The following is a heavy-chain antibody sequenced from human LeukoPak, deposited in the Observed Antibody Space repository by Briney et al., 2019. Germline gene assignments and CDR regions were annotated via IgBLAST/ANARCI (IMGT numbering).Heavy chain of an antibody. V-gene: IGHV3-48*03. CDR3: ARVGYYYDSSGYYYAYGMDV. CDR1: GFTFSSYE. D-gene: IGHD3-22*01. CDR2: ISSSGSTI. Sequence: PGGSLRLSCAASGFTFSSYEMNWVRQAPGKGLEGVSYISSSGSTIYYADSVKGRFTISRDNAKNSLYLQMNRVRAEDTAVYYCARVGYYYDSSGYYYAYGMDVWGQGTTVTVSS. J-gene: IGHJ6*02.